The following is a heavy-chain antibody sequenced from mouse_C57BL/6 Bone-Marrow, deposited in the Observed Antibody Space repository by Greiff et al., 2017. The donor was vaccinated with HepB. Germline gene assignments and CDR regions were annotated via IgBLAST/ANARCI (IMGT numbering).Heavy chain of an antibody. D-gene: IGHD4-1*02. CDR3: ARQLGLFDY. CDR2: INPNNGGT. J-gene: IGHJ2*01. CDR1: GYTFTDYN. Sequence: EVQRVESGPELVKPGASVKIPCKASGYTFTDYNMDWVKQSHGKSLEWIGDINPNNGGTIYNQKFKGKATLTVDKSSSTAYMELRSLTSEDTAVYYCARQLGLFDYWGQGTTLTVSS. V-gene: IGHV1-18*01.